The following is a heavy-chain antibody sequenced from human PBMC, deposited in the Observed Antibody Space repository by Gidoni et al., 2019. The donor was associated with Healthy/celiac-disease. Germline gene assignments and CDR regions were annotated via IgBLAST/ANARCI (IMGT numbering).Heavy chain of an antibody. V-gene: IGHV4-4*07. CDR2: IYTSGST. J-gene: IGHJ4*02. D-gene: IGHD3-10*01. CDR3: AGQYYYGSGSYYNPLDY. CDR1: GGPISSYY. Sequence: QVQLQESGPGLVKPSETLSLTCTVSGGPISSYYWSWIRQPAGKGLEWIGRIYTSGSTNYNPSLKSRVTMSVDTSKNQFSLKLSSVTAADTAVYYCAGQYYYGSGSYYNPLDYWGQGTLVTVSS.